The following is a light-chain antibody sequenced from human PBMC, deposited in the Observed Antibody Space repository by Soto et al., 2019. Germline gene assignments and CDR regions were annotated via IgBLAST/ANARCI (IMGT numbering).Light chain of an antibody. J-gene: IGKJ4*01. CDR1: QSVSSN. V-gene: IGKV3-15*01. Sequence: EIVMTQSPATLSVSLGERATLSCRASQSVSSNLAWYQLKPGQAPRLLIYGASTRATGIPARFSGRGSGTEFTLTISSLQSEDFAVYYCQQYNNWPLTFGGGTKVDI. CDR2: GAS. CDR3: QQYNNWPLT.